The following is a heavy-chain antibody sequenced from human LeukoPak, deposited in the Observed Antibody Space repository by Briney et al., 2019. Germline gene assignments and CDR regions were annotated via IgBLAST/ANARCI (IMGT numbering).Heavy chain of an antibody. Sequence: PGRSLRLSCAASGFTFSSYGMHWVRQAPGKGLEWVAVISYDGNNKYYADSVKGRFTISRDNSKNTLYLQLNSLRAEDTAVYYCARQHCSGGDCYFFDWGQGTLVTVSS. CDR3: ARQHCSGGDCYFFD. J-gene: IGHJ4*02. CDR1: GFTFSSYG. D-gene: IGHD2-15*01. V-gene: IGHV3-30*03. CDR2: ISYDGNNK.